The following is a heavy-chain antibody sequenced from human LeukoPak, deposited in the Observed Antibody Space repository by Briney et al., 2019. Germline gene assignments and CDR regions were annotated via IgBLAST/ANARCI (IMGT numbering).Heavy chain of an antibody. CDR3: ARDVRNWDQSSYGMDV. D-gene: IGHD7-27*01. CDR2: IYYSGST. V-gene: IGHV4-39*07. Sequence: PSETLSLTCTVSGGSISSSSYYWGWIRQPPGKGLEWIGSIYYSGSTYYNPSLKSRVTISVDTSKNQFSLKLSSVTAADTAVYYCARDVRNWDQSSYGMDVWGQGTTVTVSS. CDR1: GGSISSSSYY. J-gene: IGHJ6*02.